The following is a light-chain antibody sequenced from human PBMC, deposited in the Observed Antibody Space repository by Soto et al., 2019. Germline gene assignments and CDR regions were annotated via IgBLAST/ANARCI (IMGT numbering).Light chain of an antibody. Sequence: IHMTQSPSSLSASVGDRVTITCRASQRITTYLYWYQQKPGKAPKLRISTAATLQGGVPSRFRGSGSGTDFTLTITTLQPEDFATYFCQQSYSTPYTFGQGTKLEI. CDR3: QQSYSTPYT. V-gene: IGKV1-39*01. CDR2: TAA. J-gene: IGKJ2*01. CDR1: QRITTY.